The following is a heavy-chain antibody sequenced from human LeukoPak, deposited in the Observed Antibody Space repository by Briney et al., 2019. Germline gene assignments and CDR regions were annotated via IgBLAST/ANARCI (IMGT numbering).Heavy chain of an antibody. D-gene: IGHD2-2*01. CDR3: ARGEDIVVVPAASNWFDP. V-gene: IGHV1-69*04. CDR2: IIPILGIA. CDR1: GGTFSSYA. Sequence: ASVKVSCKASGGTFSSYAISWVRQAPGQGLEWMGRIIPILGIANYAQKFQGRVTITADKSTSTAYMELSSLRSEDTAVYYCARGEDIVVVPAASNWFDPWGQGTLVTVSP. J-gene: IGHJ5*02.